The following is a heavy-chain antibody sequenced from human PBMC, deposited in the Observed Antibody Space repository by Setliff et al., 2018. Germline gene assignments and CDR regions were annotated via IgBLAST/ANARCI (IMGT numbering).Heavy chain of an antibody. CDR3: ARGDYDILTGYAQDDALGADAFDI. CDR1: GYTFTNYG. CDR2: ISAYNGNT. V-gene: IGHV1-18*01. Sequence: EASVKVSCKASGYTFTNYGISWVRQAPGQGLEWMGWISAYNGNTNYAQKLQGRVTMTTDTSTSTAYMELRSLRSDDTAVYYCARGDYDILTGYAQDDALGADAFDIWGQGTMVTVSS. J-gene: IGHJ3*02. D-gene: IGHD3-9*01.